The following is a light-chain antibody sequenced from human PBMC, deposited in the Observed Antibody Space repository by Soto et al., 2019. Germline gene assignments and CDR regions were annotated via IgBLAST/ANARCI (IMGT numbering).Light chain of an antibody. CDR3: QQYQIDWT. CDR2: DAS. J-gene: IGKJ1*01. V-gene: IGKV1-5*01. CDR1: QRINTC. Sequence: DIQMTQSPSTLSASVGDRVSITCRASQRINTCLAWYQQKPGQAPTLLIYDASSLQSGVPSRFSGSGSGTEFTLTISSLQPDDFATYYCQQYQIDWTFGQGTKVDIK.